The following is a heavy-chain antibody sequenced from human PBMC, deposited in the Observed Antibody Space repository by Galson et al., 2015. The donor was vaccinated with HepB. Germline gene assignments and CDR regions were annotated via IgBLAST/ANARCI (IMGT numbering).Heavy chain of an antibody. J-gene: IGHJ5*02. D-gene: IGHD6-19*01. V-gene: IGHV6-1*01. CDR3: ARDRSSGWYGKKNNWFDP. CDR1: GDSVSSSIGA. CDR2: TYYRSKWYN. Sequence: CAISGDSVSSSIGAWNWIRQSPSRGLEWLGRTYYRSKWYNEYAVSVKRRITINPDTSKNQFSLQLNSVTPEDTAVYYCARDRSSGWYGKKNNWFDPWGQGTLVTVSS.